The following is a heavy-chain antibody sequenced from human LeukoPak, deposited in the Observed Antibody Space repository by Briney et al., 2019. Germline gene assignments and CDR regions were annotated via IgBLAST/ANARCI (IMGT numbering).Heavy chain of an antibody. Sequence: SETLSLTCAVYGGSLSGYYWSWIRQPPGKGLEWIGEINHSGSTNYNPSLKSRVTISVDTSKNQFSLKLSSVTAADTAVYYCARGIQLWRYWGQGTLVTVSS. V-gene: IGHV4-34*01. CDR3: ARGIQLWRY. J-gene: IGHJ4*02. CDR2: INHSGST. CDR1: GGSLSGYY. D-gene: IGHD5-18*01.